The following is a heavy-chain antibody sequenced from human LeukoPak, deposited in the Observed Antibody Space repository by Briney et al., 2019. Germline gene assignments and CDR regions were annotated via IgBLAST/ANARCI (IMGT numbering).Heavy chain of an antibody. CDR3: TTVYPEYYDILTGYPPPFY. D-gene: IGHD3-9*01. V-gene: IGHV3-30*04. CDR1: GFTFSSYA. J-gene: IGHJ4*02. CDR2: ISYDGSNK. Sequence: GRSLRLSCAASGFTFSSYAMHWVRQAPGKGLEWVAVISYDGSNKYYADSVKGRFTISRDNSKNTLYLQMNSLKTEDTAIYYCTTVYPEYYDILTGYPPPFYWGQGTLVTVSS.